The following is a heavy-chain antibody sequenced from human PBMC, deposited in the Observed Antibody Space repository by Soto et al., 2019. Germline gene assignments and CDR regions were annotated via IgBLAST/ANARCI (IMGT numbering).Heavy chain of an antibody. V-gene: IGHV3-33*01. CDR3: ARDPTESGDYGYYYYCMDV. J-gene: IGHJ6*03. CDR2: IWYDGSNK. D-gene: IGHD4-17*01. CDR1: GFTFSSYG. Sequence: GGFMRLSSAASGFTFSSYGMHWVRQAPGKGLEWVAVIWYDGSNKYYADSVKGRFTISRDNSKNTLYLQMNSLRAEDTAVYYCARDPTESGDYGYYYYCMDVWGKGTTVTVSS.